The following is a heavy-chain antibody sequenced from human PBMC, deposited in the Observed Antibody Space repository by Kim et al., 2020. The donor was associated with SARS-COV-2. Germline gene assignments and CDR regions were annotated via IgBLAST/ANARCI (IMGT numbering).Heavy chain of an antibody. J-gene: IGHJ4*02. D-gene: IGHD6-19*01. V-gene: IGHV4-59*08. Sequence: SETLSLTCTVSGGSISSYYWSWIRQPPGKGLEWIGYIYYSGSTNYNPSLKSRVTISVDTSKNQFSLKLSSVTAADTAVYFCARLQSSGWYYLDYWGQGTLVTVSS. CDR1: GGSISSYY. CDR2: IYYSGST. CDR3: ARLQSSGWYYLDY.